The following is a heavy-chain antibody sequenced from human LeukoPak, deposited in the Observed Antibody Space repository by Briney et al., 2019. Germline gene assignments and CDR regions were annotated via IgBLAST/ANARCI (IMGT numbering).Heavy chain of an antibody. Sequence: GGSLRLSCAASGFTFSSYAMHWVRQAPGKGLEWVAVISYDGSNKYYADSVKGRFTISRDNSKNTLYLQMNSLRAEDTAVYYCARARISSSWFDYWGQGTLVTVSS. J-gene: IGHJ4*02. CDR3: ARARISSSWFDY. CDR2: ISYDGSNK. V-gene: IGHV3-30*04. D-gene: IGHD6-13*01. CDR1: GFTFSSYA.